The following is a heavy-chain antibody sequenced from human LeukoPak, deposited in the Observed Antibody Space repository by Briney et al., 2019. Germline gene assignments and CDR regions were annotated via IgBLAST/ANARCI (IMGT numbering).Heavy chain of an antibody. CDR1: GFTVSSNY. CDR2: IYSGGST. CDR3: ASIKVAVAGSGA. Sequence: TGGSLRLSCAASGFTVSSNYMSWVRQAPGKGLEWVSVIYSGGSTYYADSVKGRFTISRDNSKNTLYLQMNSLRAEDTAVYYCASIKVAVAGSGAWGQGTLVTVPS. V-gene: IGHV3-53*01. J-gene: IGHJ4*02. D-gene: IGHD6-19*01.